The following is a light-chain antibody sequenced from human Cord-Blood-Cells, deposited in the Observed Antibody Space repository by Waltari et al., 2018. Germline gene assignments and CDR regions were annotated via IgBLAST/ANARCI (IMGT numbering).Light chain of an antibody. J-gene: IGLJ2*01. CDR2: EVS. CDR3: SSYTSSSTLVV. CDR1: SSDGGGYNH. V-gene: IGLV2-14*01. Sequence: QSALTQPASVSGSPGQSITISCTGTSSDGGGYNHVSWYQQHPGKAPKIMIYEVSNRPSGVSNRFSGSKSGNTASLTISGLQAEDEADYYCSSYTSSSTLVVFGGGTKLTVL.